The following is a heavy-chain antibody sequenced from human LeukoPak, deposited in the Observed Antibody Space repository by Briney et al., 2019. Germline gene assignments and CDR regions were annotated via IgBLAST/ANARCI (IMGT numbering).Heavy chain of an antibody. J-gene: IGHJ6*02. V-gene: IGHV3-30*03. CDR3: ARDRWSRNGMDV. CDR2: ISYDGSNK. CDR1: GFTFSSYG. D-gene: IGHD1-1*01. Sequence: PGGSLRLSCAASGFTFSSYGMHWVRQAPGKGLEWVAVISYDGSNKYYADSVKGRFTISRDNSKNTLYLQMNSLRAEDTAVYYCARDRWSRNGMDVWGQGTTVTVSS.